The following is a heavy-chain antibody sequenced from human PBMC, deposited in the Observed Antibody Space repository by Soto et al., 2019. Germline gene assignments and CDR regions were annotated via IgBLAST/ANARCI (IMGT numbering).Heavy chain of an antibody. J-gene: IGHJ4*02. CDR1: GDTFSTFA. CDR3: ARDYSPYYYHSSGFSYVDY. V-gene: IGHV1-69*06. Sequence: QVQLVQSGAEVKKPGSSVKVSCKASGDTFSTFAINWVRQAPGQGLEWMGGIIPILDTAKYAQKLPGRGTLTADISTSTADMYLSSLRSEDTAVYYCARDYSPYYYHSSGFSYVDYWGQGTLVTVSS. D-gene: IGHD3-22*01. CDR2: IIPILDTA.